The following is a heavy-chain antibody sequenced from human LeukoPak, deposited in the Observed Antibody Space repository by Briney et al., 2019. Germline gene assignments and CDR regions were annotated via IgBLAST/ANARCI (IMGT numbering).Heavy chain of an antibody. CDR3: ATQRGTIFGVVSYGMDV. CDR1: GYTLTELS. CDR2: FDPEDGET. D-gene: IGHD3-3*01. J-gene: IGHJ6*02. Sequence: ASVKDSCKVSGYTLTELSMHWVRQAPGKGLEWMGGFDPEDGETIYAQKFQGRVTMTEDTSTDTAYMELSSLRSEDTAVYYCATQRGTIFGVVSYGMDVWGQGTTVTVSS. V-gene: IGHV1-24*01.